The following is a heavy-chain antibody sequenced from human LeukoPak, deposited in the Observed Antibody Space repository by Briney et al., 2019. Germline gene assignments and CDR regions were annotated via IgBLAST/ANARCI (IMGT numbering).Heavy chain of an antibody. CDR3: AKDLGQLNIVATGFDY. CDR1: GFTFSSYG. D-gene: IGHD5-12*01. CDR2: ISYDGSNK. V-gene: IGHV3-30*18. Sequence: QPGRSLRLSCAASGFTFSSYGMHWVRQAPGKGLEWVAVISYDGSNKYYADSVKGRFTISRDNSKNTLYLQMNSLRAEDTAVYYCAKDLGQLNIVATGFDYWGQGTLVTVSS. J-gene: IGHJ4*02.